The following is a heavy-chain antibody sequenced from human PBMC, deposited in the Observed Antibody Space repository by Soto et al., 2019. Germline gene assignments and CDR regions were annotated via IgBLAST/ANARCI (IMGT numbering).Heavy chain of an antibody. CDR3: AVGGNYLGMDV. V-gene: IGHV1-46*01. CDR2: IHPAGGGT. CDR1: GYTFTSYY. J-gene: IGHJ6*02. Sequence: QVQLVQSGAEVKKPGASVKVSCKASGYTFTSYYMHWVRLAPGQGLEWMGIIHPAGGGTSYAQQFQGRVIMTRDTSTSTVYMEMSSLRSEDTAVYYCAVGGNYLGMDVWGQGTTVTVSS.